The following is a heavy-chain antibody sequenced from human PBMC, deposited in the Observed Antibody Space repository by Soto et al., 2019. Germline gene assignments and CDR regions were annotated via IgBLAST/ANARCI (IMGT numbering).Heavy chain of an antibody. CDR2: ISYDGSNK. J-gene: IGHJ3*02. CDR3: AKDRDVTIDAFDI. Sequence: QVQLVESGGGVVQPGRSLRLSCAASGFTFSSYGMHWVRQAPGKGLEWVAVISYDGSNKNYADSVKGRFTISRDNSKNTVYVQMNSLRVEDTAVYYCAKDRDVTIDAFDIWGQGTMVTVSS. D-gene: IGHD4-17*01. CDR1: GFTFSSYG. V-gene: IGHV3-30*18.